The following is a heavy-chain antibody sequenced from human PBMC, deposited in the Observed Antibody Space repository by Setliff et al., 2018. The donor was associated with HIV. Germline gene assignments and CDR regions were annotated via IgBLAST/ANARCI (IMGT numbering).Heavy chain of an antibody. Sequence: GGSLRLSCAASGFTFSSYSMNWVRQAPGKGLEWVSYISSSGTTICYADSVKGRFTISRDNAKNSLYLQMNSLRAEDTAVYYCARSYCSGGSCYVFDIWGQGTMVTVSS. V-gene: IGHV3-48*01. CDR1: GFTFSSYS. CDR2: ISSSGTTI. CDR3: ARSYCSGGSCYVFDI. D-gene: IGHD2-15*01. J-gene: IGHJ3*02.